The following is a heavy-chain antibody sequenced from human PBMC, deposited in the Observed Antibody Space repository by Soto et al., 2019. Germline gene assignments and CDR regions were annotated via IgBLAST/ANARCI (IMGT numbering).Heavy chain of an antibody. CDR2: IIDSGGST. J-gene: IGHJ6*02. Sequence: GGSPRLSCAASGFTFSSWSMGWVRQAPGKGLEWVSDIIDSGGSTYYADSVKGRFTISRDNSKSTLYLQMNSLRAEDTALYYCAKGRSYYYYYGVDVWGQGTTVTVSS. V-gene: IGHV3-23*01. CDR3: AKGRSYYYYYGVDV. CDR1: GFTFSSWS.